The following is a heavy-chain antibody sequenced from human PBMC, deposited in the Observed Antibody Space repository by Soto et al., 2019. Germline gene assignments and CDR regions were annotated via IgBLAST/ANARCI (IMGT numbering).Heavy chain of an antibody. CDR3: ARAGRWQHDNSPHFDY. CDR2: INPNSGGT. J-gene: IGHJ4*02. Sequence: GASVKVSCKASGYTFTGYYMHWVRQAPGQGLEWMGWINPNSGGTNYAQKFQGWVTMTRDTSISTAYMELSRLRSDDTAVYYCARAGRWQHDNSPHFDYCGQRTLVTVSS. D-gene: IGHD1-20*01. CDR1: GYTFTGYY. V-gene: IGHV1-2*04.